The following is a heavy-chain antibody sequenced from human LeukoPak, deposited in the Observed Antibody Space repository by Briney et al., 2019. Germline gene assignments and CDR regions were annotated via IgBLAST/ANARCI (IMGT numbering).Heavy chain of an antibody. D-gene: IGHD2-2*02. CDR1: GFTFSSYA. CDR3: ARTGYCSSTSCYTASRPYYYYYMDV. V-gene: IGHV3-30*14. Sequence: GGSLRLSCAASGFTFSSYAVHWVRQAPGKGLEWVALISYDGNNKYYADSVKGRFTISRDNSKNTLYLQMNSLRAEDTAVYYCARTGYCSSTSCYTASRPYYYYYMDVWGKGTTVTVSS. J-gene: IGHJ6*03. CDR2: ISYDGNNK.